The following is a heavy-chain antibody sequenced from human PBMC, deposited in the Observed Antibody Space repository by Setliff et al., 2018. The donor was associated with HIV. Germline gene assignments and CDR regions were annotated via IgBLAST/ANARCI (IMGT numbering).Heavy chain of an antibody. Sequence: ASVKVSCKASGYTFSDYDVAWVRRAPGHGLEWMGWISGDTGDIKYSQRFEGRLTMTTETSTNTAYMELRSLRSDDTAVYYCAIDGLSYNILPGSIAYFHSGMDVWGQGTTVTVSS. J-gene: IGHJ6*02. CDR3: AIDGLSYNILPGSIAYFHSGMDV. CDR2: ISGDTGDI. CDR1: GYTFSDYD. V-gene: IGHV1-18*01. D-gene: IGHD3-9*01.